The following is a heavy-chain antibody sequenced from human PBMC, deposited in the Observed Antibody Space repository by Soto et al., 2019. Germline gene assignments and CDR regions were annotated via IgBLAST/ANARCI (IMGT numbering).Heavy chain of an antibody. J-gene: IGHJ5*02. Sequence: TSETLSLTCAVSGGSISSSNWWSWVRQPPGKGLEWIGEIYHSGSTNYNPSLKSRVTISVDKSKNQFSLKLSSVTAADTAVYYCARVGDGYNSDFDPWGQGTLVT. CDR2: IYHSGST. V-gene: IGHV4-4*02. CDR3: ARVGDGYNSDFDP. D-gene: IGHD5-12*01. CDR1: GGSISSSNW.